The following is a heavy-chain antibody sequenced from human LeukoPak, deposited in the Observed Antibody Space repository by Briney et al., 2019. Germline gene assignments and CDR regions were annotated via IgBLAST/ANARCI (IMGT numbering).Heavy chain of an antibody. V-gene: IGHV6-1*01. CDR1: GDSVSSNSAA. J-gene: IGHJ5*02. Sequence: SQTLSLTCAISGDSVSSNSAAWNWIRQSPSRGLEWLGRTYYRSKWYNDYAVSVKSRITINPDTSKNQFSLQLNSVTPGDTAVYYCARERLLWFGELLFGWFDPWGQGTLVTVSS. CDR3: ARERLLWFGELLFGWFDP. CDR2: TYYRSKWYN. D-gene: IGHD3-10*01.